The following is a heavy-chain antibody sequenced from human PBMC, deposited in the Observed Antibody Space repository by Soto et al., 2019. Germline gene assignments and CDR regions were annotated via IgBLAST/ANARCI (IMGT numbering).Heavy chain of an antibody. Sequence: QVQLQESGPGLVKPSQTLSLTCTVSGGSISSGGYYWSWIRQHPGKGLEWIGYIYYSGSTYYNPSLNSRVTISVDTSKNQFSLKLSSVTAADTAVYYCARVEMAYNYPLCYDYWGQGTLVTVSS. CDR3: ARVEMAYNYPLCYDY. J-gene: IGHJ4*02. CDR1: GGSISSGGYY. CDR2: IYYSGST. D-gene: IGHD5-12*01. V-gene: IGHV4-31*03.